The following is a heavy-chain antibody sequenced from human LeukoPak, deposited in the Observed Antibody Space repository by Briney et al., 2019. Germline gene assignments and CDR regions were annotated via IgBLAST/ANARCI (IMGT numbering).Heavy chain of an antibody. V-gene: IGHV3-7*01. D-gene: IGHD6-13*01. CDR2: IKQDGNEK. J-gene: IGHJ1*01. CDR1: GFTFSSHW. CDR3: ARGGSSWYPFAY. Sequence: GGSLRLSCVASGFTFSSHWMHWVRQAPGKGLEWVANIKQDGNEKYYVDSVKGRFTISRDNAKNSLYLQMNSLRAEDTAVYYCARGGSSWYPFAYWGQGTLVTVSS.